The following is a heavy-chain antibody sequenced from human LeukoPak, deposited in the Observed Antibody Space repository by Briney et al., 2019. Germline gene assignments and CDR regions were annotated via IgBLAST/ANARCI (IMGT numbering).Heavy chain of an antibody. CDR3: AKDPARARTHFFFDY. V-gene: IGHV3-30*18. D-gene: IGHD1-7*01. Sequence: GGSLRLSCAASGLTFSSYAMHWVRQAPGKGLEWVAVISYDGSNKYYADSVEGRFTISRDNSKNTLYLQMNSLRAEDTAVYYCAKDPARARTHFFFDYWGQGTLVTVSS. J-gene: IGHJ4*02. CDR1: GLTFSSYA. CDR2: ISYDGSNK.